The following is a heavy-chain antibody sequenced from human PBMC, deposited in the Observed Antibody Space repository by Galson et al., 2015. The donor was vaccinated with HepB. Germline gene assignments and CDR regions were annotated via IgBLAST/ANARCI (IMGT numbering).Heavy chain of an antibody. J-gene: IGHJ4*02. Sequence: SVKVSCRASGYTFSRFSISWLRQAPGQGLEWMGWISGYDVNVRYAQTFQGRLTMTTDTSTSTAHLDLRSLRSDDSAVYYCARGGLATIGGPTFDYWGQGTLVTVSS. CDR3: ARGGLATIGGPTFDY. CDR2: ISGYDVNV. CDR1: GYTFSRFS. D-gene: IGHD5-24*01. V-gene: IGHV1-18*01.